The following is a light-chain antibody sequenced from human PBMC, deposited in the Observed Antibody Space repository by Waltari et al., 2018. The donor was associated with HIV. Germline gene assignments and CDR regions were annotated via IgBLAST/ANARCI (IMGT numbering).Light chain of an antibody. CDR3: QQSFSTPLT. CDR2: AAS. Sequence: DIQMTQSPSSLSASVGDRVTITCRASHSISSSLNWYQQHPGKAPKLLIYAASTLQSGVPSRFSGSGSGTDFTLTISSLQPEDFATYYCQQSFSTPLTFGGGTKVEIK. V-gene: IGKV1-39*01. J-gene: IGKJ4*01. CDR1: HSISSS.